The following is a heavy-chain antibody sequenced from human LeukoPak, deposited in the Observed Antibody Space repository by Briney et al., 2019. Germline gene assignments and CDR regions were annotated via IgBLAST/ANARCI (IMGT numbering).Heavy chain of an antibody. CDR2: IYHSGST. CDR3: ASLAVAGPASKDY. J-gene: IGHJ4*02. D-gene: IGHD6-19*01. V-gene: IGHV4-4*02. Sequence: SGTLSLTCAVSGDSISSSNWWSWVRQPPGKGLEWIGEIYHSGSTNYNPSLKSRVTISVDKSKNQFSLKLSSVTAADTAVYYCASLAVAGPASKDYWGQGTLVTVSS. CDR1: GDSISSSNW.